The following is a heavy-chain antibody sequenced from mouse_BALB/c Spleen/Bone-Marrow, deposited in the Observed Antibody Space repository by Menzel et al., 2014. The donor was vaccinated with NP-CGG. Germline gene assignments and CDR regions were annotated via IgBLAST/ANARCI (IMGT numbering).Heavy chain of an antibody. CDR2: IDPSDSYT. V-gene: IGHV1S127*01. D-gene: IGHD2-1*01. CDR3: TRSRDYGNWFAY. CDR1: GYTFTSYW. Sequence: VQLVESGAELVKPGASVKMSCKASGYTFTSYWMHWVKQSPGQGLEWIGVIDPSDSYTSYNQKFKGKATLTVDTSSSTAYMQLSSLTSEDSAVYYCTRSRDYGNWFAYWGQGTLVTVSA. J-gene: IGHJ3*01.